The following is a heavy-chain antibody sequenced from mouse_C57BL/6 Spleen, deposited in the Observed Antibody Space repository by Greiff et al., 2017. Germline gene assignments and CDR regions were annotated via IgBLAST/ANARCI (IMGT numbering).Heavy chain of an antibody. CDR1: GYTFTSYW. D-gene: IGHD4-1*01. CDR3: ARTGTWYFDV. V-gene: IGHV1-52*01. J-gene: IGHJ1*03. Sequence: QVQLQQPGAELVRPGSSVKLSCKASGYTFTSYWMHWVKQRPIQGLEWIGNIDPSDSETHSNQKFKDKATLTVDKSSSTAYMQLSSLTSEDSAVYYCARTGTWYFDVWGTGTTVTVSS. CDR2: IDPSDSET.